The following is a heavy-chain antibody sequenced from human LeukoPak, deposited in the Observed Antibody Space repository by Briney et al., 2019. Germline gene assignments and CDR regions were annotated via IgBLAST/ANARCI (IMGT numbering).Heavy chain of an antibody. J-gene: IGHJ4*02. CDR3: ARVVYYYDSSGYTYYFDY. CDR1: GGTFSSYA. CDR2: IIPIFGTA. V-gene: IGHV1-69*01. D-gene: IGHD3-22*01. Sequence: AVKVSCKASGGTFSSYAISWVRQTPGQGLEWMGGIIPIFGTANYAQKFQGRVTITADESTSTAYMELRSLRSDDTAVYYCARVVYYYDSSGYTYYFDYWGQGTLVTVSS.